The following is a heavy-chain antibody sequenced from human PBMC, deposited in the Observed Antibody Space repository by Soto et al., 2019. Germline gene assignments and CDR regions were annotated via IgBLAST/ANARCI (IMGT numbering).Heavy chain of an antibody. CDR1: GFTFSDYA. CDR3: AKGGRQWLVTSDFNY. D-gene: IGHD6-19*01. J-gene: IGHJ4*02. CDR2: VSHDGRNT. V-gene: IGHV3-30*18. Sequence: VQLVESGGGVVQPGRSLRLSCAASGFTFSDYAMHWVRQAPGKGLEWVAVVSHDGRNTHYADSVKGRFTISRDSSKTTVALEMTILRAEDTAVYYGAKGGRQWLVTSDFNYWGQGALVTVSS.